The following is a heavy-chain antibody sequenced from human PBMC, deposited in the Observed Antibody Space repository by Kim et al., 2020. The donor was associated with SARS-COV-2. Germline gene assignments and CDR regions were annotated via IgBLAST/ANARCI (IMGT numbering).Heavy chain of an antibody. D-gene: IGHD6-6*01. J-gene: IGHJ3*02. Sequence: SETLSLTCTVSGGSISSSNYYWGWIRQPPGKGLEWIGYIYYSGNTYYNPSLKSRVTVSVDTSKNQFSLKLSSVTAADTAVYYCSRTIAGRPDAFYIWGQG. V-gene: IGHV4-39*01. CDR2: IYYSGNT. CDR1: GGSISSSNYY. CDR3: SRTIAGRPDAFYI.